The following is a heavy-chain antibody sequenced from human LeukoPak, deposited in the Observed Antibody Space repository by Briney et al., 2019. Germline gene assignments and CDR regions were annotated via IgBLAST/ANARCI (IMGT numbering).Heavy chain of an antibody. V-gene: IGHV3-48*03. J-gene: IGHJ4*02. D-gene: IGHD6-6*01. Sequence: GGSLRLSCAASGFTFSSYEMNWVRQAPGKGLEWVSYISSSGTTIYHADSVKGRFTISRDNAKNSLYLQMNSLRAEDTAVYYCARPIAARNYWGQGTLVTVSS. CDR1: GFTFSSYE. CDR3: ARPIAARNY. CDR2: ISSSGTTI.